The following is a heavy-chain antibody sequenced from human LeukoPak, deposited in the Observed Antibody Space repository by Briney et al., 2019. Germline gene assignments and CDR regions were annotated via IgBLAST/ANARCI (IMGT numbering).Heavy chain of an antibody. D-gene: IGHD6-19*01. Sequence: PGRSLRLSCAASGFTFSSYGMHWVRQAPGKGPEWVAVIWYDGSNKYYADSVKGRFTISRDNSKNTLYLQMNSLRAEDTAVYYCAKGIAVAVPSSPFDYWGQGTLVTVSS. CDR1: GFTFSSYG. CDR3: AKGIAVAVPSSPFDY. V-gene: IGHV3-33*06. J-gene: IGHJ4*02. CDR2: IWYDGSNK.